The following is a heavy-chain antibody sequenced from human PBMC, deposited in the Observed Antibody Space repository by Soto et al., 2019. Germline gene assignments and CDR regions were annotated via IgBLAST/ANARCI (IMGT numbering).Heavy chain of an antibody. CDR3: ARDYDSSGLIIIFDY. CDR1: GGSISSGDYY. CDR2: IYYSGST. J-gene: IGHJ4*02. Sequence: SETLSLTCTVSGGSISSGDYYWSWIRQPPGKGLEWIGYIYYSGSTYYNPSLKSRVTISVDTSKNQFSLKLSSVTAADTAVYYCARDYDSSGLIIIFDYWGQGILVTVS. D-gene: IGHD3-22*01. V-gene: IGHV4-30-4*01.